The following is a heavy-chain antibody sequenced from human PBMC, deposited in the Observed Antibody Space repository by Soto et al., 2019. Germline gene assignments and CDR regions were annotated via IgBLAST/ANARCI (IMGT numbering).Heavy chain of an antibody. CDR2: INPYNGNT. CDR3: ARNLASVHDY. CDR1: GYPFTSYG. Sequence: QVQLVQSGGEVKRPGASVKVSCKASGYPFTSYGISWVRQAPGQGLEWMGWINPYNGNTKYAQKFQGRVTMTTGTSATTAYMELRSLSHNDTAVYYCARNLASVHDYWGQGSLVTVSS. V-gene: IGHV1-18*04. D-gene: IGHD1-1*01. J-gene: IGHJ4*02.